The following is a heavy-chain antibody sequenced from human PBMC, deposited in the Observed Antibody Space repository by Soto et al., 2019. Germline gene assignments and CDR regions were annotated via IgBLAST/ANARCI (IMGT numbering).Heavy chain of an antibody. Sequence: GGSLRLSCAVSGFSSSSYAMAWVRQAPGKGLEWVSAISGSGGNTYYADSAKGRCTISRDNSKNTLYLQMNSLRAEDTAVYYCARDPSYDFWSEFDYWGQGMLVTVSS. V-gene: IGHV3-23*01. CDR2: ISGSGGNT. CDR1: GFSSSSYA. J-gene: IGHJ4*02. D-gene: IGHD3-3*01. CDR3: ARDPSYDFWSEFDY.